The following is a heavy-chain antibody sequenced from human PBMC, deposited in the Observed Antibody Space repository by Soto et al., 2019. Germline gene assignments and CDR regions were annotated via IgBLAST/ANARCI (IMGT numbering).Heavy chain of an antibody. D-gene: IGHD2-15*01. Sequence: QVQLVESGGGVVQPGRSLRLACAASGFTFSSYGMHWVRQAPGKGLEWVAGVSYDGLNQYYTDSVKDRFTISRDNSNNTLYLQMNSLRAYDTAVYYCAKDQFGGNMYWFFDLWGRGTLVTVSS. J-gene: IGHJ2*01. V-gene: IGHV3-30*18. CDR1: GFTFSSYG. CDR2: VSYDGLNQ. CDR3: AKDQFGGNMYWFFDL.